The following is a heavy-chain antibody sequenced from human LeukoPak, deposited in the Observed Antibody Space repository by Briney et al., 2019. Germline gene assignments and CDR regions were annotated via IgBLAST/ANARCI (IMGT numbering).Heavy chain of an antibody. CDR1: GFTFSDYY. J-gene: IGHJ4*02. D-gene: IGHD3-10*01. Sequence: GGSLRLSCAASGFTFSDYYMSWIRQAPGKGLEWVSYISSSGSTIYYADSVKGRFTISRDNAKNSLYLQMNSLRAEGTAVYYCARDQSSEQILWFGDYYFDYWGQGTLVTVSS. CDR3: ARDQSSEQILWFGDYYFDY. V-gene: IGHV3-11*01. CDR2: ISSSGSTI.